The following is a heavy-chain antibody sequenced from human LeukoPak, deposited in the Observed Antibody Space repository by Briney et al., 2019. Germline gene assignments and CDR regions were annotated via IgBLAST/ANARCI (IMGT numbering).Heavy chain of an antibody. V-gene: IGHV1-2*02. D-gene: IGHD5-18*01. Sequence: GASVKVSCKASGYTFTGYYMHWVRQAPGQGLEWMGWINPNSGGTNYAQKFQGRVTMTRDTSIGTAYMELSRLRSDDTAVYYCARDRGYSYGYVAYWGQGTLVTVS. CDR2: INPNSGGT. J-gene: IGHJ4*02. CDR3: ARDRGYSYGYVAY. CDR1: GYTFTGYY.